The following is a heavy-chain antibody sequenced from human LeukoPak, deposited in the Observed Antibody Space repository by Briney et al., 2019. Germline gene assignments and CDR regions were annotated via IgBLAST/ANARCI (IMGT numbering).Heavy chain of an antibody. CDR1: GFTFSSYS. CDR2: IRYDGSNK. D-gene: IGHD3-22*01. J-gene: IGHJ4*02. CDR3: AKPPETYYDSSGSIGY. V-gene: IGHV3-30*02. Sequence: PGGSLRLSCAASGFTFSSYSMHWGRQAPGKGLEGVAFIRYDGSNKYYAASVKGRFTISRDNSKNTLYLQMNSLRAEDTAVYYCAKPPETYYDSSGSIGYWGQGTLVTVSS.